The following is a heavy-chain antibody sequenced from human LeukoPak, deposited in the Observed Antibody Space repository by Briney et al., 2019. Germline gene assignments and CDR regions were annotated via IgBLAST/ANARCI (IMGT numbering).Heavy chain of an antibody. CDR1: GDSINTYS. Sequence: SETLSLTCTVSGDSINTYSWHWIRQPPGKGLEWIGHIYYSGSTNYNPSLRSRVTMSVDTSKNHFSLRLTPVTAADTAVYYCARRRQTGGDNGLHNWFDPWGQGILVTVSS. CDR2: IYYSGST. CDR3: ARRRQTGGDNGLHNWFDP. D-gene: IGHD2-21*01. J-gene: IGHJ5*02. V-gene: IGHV4-59*08.